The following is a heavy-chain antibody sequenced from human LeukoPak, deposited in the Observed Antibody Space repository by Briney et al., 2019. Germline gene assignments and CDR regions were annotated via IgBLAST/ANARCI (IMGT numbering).Heavy chain of an antibody. J-gene: IGHJ6*02. CDR1: GFTFSSYT. CDR3: ARDRDVPAIGMDV. V-gene: IGHV3-21*06. CDR2: IISSSSYM. Sequence: AGSLRLSCAASGFTFSSYTMNWVRQAPGKGLEWVSSIISSSSYMYYSDSVKGRFTISRDNTKNSLYLQMNSLRAEETAVYYCARDRDVPAIGMDVWGQGTTVTVSS.